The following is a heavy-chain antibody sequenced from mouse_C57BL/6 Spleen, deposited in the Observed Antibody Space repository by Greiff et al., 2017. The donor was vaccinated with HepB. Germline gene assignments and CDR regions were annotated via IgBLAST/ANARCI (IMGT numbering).Heavy chain of an antibody. Sequence: VQLKQSGPELVKPGASVKISCKASGYSFTGYYMNWVKQSPEKSLEWIGEINPSTGGTTYNQKFKAKATLTVDKSSSTAYMQLKSLTSEDSAVYYCARSGDYVYFDYWGQGTTLTVSS. D-gene: IGHD2-4*01. CDR3: ARSGDYVYFDY. V-gene: IGHV1-42*01. J-gene: IGHJ2*01. CDR2: INPSTGGT. CDR1: GYSFTGYY.